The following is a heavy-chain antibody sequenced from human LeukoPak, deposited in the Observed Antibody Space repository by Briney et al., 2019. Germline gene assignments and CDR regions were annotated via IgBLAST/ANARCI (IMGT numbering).Heavy chain of an antibody. J-gene: IGHJ3*02. D-gene: IGHD3/OR15-3a*01. CDR1: GGTFSSYA. Sequence: SVKVSCKASGGTFSSYAISWVRQAPGQGLEWMGGIIPIFGTANYAQKFQGRVTITADESTSTAYMELSSLRSEDTAVYYCARRDLDWSIHAFDIWGRGTMVTVSS. V-gene: IGHV1-69*13. CDR3: ARRDLDWSIHAFDI. CDR2: IIPIFGTA.